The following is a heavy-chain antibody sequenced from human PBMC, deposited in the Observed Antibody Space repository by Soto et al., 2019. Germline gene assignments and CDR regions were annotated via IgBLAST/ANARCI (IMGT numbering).Heavy chain of an antibody. Sequence: GGSLRLSCAASGFTFSSYGMHWVRQAPGKGLEWVAVISYDGSNKYYADSVKGRFTISRDNSKNTLYLQMNSLRAEDTAVYYCAKDTLADDSSGFDYWGQGTLVTVSS. CDR3: AKDTLADDSSGFDY. CDR2: ISYDGSNK. CDR1: GFTFSSYG. D-gene: IGHD3-22*01. V-gene: IGHV3-30*18. J-gene: IGHJ4*02.